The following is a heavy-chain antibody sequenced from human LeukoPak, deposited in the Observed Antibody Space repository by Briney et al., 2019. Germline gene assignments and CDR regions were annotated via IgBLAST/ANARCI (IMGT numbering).Heavy chain of an antibody. CDR2: IYYSGST. Sequence: SETLSLTCTVSGGSISSYYWSWIRQPPGKGLEWIGYIYYSGSTNYNPSLKSRVTISVDTSKNQFSLKLSSVTAADTAVYYCARSRSFFDYWGQGTLVSVSS. J-gene: IGHJ4*02. D-gene: IGHD3-10*01. CDR1: GGSISSYY. V-gene: IGHV4-59*01. CDR3: ARSRSFFDY.